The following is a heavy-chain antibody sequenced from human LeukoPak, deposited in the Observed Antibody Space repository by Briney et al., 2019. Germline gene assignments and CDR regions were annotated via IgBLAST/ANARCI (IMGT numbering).Heavy chain of an antibody. CDR1: GGSISSYY. J-gene: IGHJ1*01. CDR3: AREGLIRPGYFQH. CDR2: IYYSGST. V-gene: IGHV4-59*01. Sequence: SSETLSLTCTVCGGSISSYYWSWIRQPPGKGLEWIGYIYYSGSTNYNPSLKSRVTISVDTSKNQFSLKLSSVTAADTAVYYCAREGLIRPGYFQHWGQGTLVTVSS. D-gene: IGHD3-16*01.